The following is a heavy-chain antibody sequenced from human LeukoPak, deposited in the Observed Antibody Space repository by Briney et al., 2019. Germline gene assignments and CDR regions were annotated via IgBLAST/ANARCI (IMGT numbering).Heavy chain of an antibody. Sequence: GASVKVSCKASGYTFTNYGISWVRQAPGQGLEWMGWISAYNAHTNYAQKFQGRVTMTTDTSTSTAYMDLRSLRSDNTAVYYCARARDVREDNWFDPWGQGTLVTVSS. D-gene: IGHD2-21*02. J-gene: IGHJ5*02. CDR3: ARARDVREDNWFDP. V-gene: IGHV1-18*01. CDR2: ISAYNAHT. CDR1: GYTFTNYG.